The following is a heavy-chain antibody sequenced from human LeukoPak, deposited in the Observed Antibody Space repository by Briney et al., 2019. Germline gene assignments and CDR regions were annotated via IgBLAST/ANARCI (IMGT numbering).Heavy chain of an antibody. Sequence: PSETLSLTCTVSGGAIGDHYWSWIRQSAGKGLEWIGRIYSSGVTNYNPSLRSRVTMSVHASKNQISLSLDSVTAADTAVYYCAREDSGRYPVAQFHYNDVWGRGTAVTVSS. D-gene: IGHD1-26*01. CDR3: AREDSGRYPVAQFHYNDV. CDR1: GGAIGDHY. J-gene: IGHJ6*03. CDR2: IYSSGVT. V-gene: IGHV4-4*07.